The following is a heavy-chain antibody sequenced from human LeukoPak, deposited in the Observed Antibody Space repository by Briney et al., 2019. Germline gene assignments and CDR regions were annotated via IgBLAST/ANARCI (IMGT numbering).Heavy chain of an antibody. CDR3: AGAGAGYCSGGSCYRFDP. CDR2: IYYSGST. J-gene: IGHJ5*02. D-gene: IGHD2-15*01. Sequence: SETLSLTCTVSGGSISSYYWSWIRQPPGKGLEWIGYIYYSGSTNYNPSLKSRVTISVDTSKNQFSLKLSSVTAADTAVYYCAGAGAGYCSGGSCYRFDPWGQGTLVTVSS. CDR1: GGSISSYY. V-gene: IGHV4-59*01.